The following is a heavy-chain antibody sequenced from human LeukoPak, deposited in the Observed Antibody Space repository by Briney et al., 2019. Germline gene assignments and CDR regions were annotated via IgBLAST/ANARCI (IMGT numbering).Heavy chain of an antibody. CDR2: IYYSGST. CDR1: GGSISGAGYY. J-gene: IGHJ5*02. D-gene: IGHD3-10*01. V-gene: IGHV4-31*03. Sequence: SETLSLTCTVSGGSISGAGYYWTWIRQHPGKGLEWIGYIYYSGSTYYSPPLKSRVTISLDTSKNQFSLNLSSVTAADTAVYYCAAYGLGSSRRFDPWGQGTLVTVSS. CDR3: AAYGLGSSRRFDP.